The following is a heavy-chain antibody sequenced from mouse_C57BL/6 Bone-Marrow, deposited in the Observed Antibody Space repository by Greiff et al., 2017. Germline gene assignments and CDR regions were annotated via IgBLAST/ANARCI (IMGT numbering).Heavy chain of an antibody. CDR3: AREYYYGSPGY. CDR2: ISSGRSTI. V-gene: IGHV5-17*01. J-gene: IGHJ2*01. D-gene: IGHD1-1*01. CDR1: GFTFSDYG. Sequence: EVMLVESGGGLVKPGGSLKLSCAASGFTFSDYGMHWVRQAPEKGLEWVAYISSGRSTIYYADTVKGRFTISRDNAKNTLFLQMTSLRSEDTAMYYCAREYYYGSPGYWGQWTTRKGSS.